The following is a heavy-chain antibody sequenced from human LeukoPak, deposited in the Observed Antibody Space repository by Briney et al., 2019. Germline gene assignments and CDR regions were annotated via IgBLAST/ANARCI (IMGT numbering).Heavy chain of an antibody. V-gene: IGHV1-69*05. D-gene: IGHD3-9*01. J-gene: IGHJ4*02. CDR1: GGTFSSYA. Sequence: SSVKVSCKASGGTFSSYAISWVRQAPGQGLEWMGRIIPIFGTANYAQKFQGRVTITTDESTSTAYMELSSLRSEDTAVYYCARDLSSRLRYFDERLDYWGQGTLVPVSS. CDR2: IIPIFGTA. CDR3: ARDLSSRLRYFDERLDY.